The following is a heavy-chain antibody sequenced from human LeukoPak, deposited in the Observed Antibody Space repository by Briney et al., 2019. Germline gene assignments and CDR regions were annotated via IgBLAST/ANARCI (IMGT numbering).Heavy chain of an antibody. J-gene: IGHJ4*02. V-gene: IGHV3-23*01. D-gene: IGHD5-12*01. CDR3: AGQWLRLGPIDY. CDR1: GFSFINYG. Sequence: GGSLRLSCAASGFSFINYGMHWVRQAPGKGLEWLSSISGNGDNTYYADSVKGRFTISRDNSKDTLYLQMNSLRVDDTAVYYCAGQWLRLGPIDYWGQGALVTVSS. CDR2: ISGNGDNT.